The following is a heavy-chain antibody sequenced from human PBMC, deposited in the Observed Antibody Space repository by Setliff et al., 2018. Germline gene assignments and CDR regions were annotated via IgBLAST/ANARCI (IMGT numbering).Heavy chain of an antibody. Sequence: ASVKVSCKASGYTISNYALNWVRQAPGQGLEWVGWINTNSGNPTYAQDFTGRFVFSLDTSVSTAYLQISSLKSEDSAVYYCARASRFGTIVYRGYYYMDVWGKGTTVTVSS. CDR1: GYTISNYA. D-gene: IGHD3-10*01. CDR2: INTNSGNP. CDR3: ARASRFGTIVYRGYYYMDV. V-gene: IGHV7-4-1*02. J-gene: IGHJ6*03.